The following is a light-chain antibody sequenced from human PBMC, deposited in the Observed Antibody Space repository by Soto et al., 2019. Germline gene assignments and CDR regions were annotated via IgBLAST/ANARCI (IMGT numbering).Light chain of an antibody. CDR1: QDISSN. CDR3: QQYDNPPYT. V-gene: IGKV1-33*01. J-gene: IGKJ2*01. CDR2: DAS. Sequence: DIEMTQSPSSLSASVGDRVTITCRASQDISSNLNWYQQKPGQAPKLLIYDASNRETGIPSRFSGSGSGTDFTFTISSLQPEDIATYYCQQYDNPPYTFGQGTKVEIK.